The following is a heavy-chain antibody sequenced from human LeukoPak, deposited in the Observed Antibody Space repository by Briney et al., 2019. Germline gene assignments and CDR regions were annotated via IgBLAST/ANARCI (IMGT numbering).Heavy chain of an antibody. CDR3: ARGHPHGWELYLDY. Sequence: GRSLRLSCAASGFTFGAYAMHWVRQSPGKGLEWVALISYDGNNEWYADSVKGRFTVSRDNSKNTPYLQMNSLRVEDTAVYYCARGHPHGWELYLDYWGQGALVTVSS. J-gene: IGHJ4*02. CDR1: GFTFGAYA. CDR2: ISYDGNNE. V-gene: IGHV3-30*04. D-gene: IGHD1-26*01.